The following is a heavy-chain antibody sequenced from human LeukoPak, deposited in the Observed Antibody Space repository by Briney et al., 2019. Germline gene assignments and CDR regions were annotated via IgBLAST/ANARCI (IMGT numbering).Heavy chain of an antibody. CDR3: ARRGYSGYDFWVSGFDY. J-gene: IGHJ4*02. D-gene: IGHD5-12*01. V-gene: IGHV4-38-2*02. CDR1: GYSISSGYY. Sequence: PSETLSLTCNVSGYSISSGYYWDWIRQPPGKGLEWIGSIYHSGSTYYNPSLKSRVTISVDTSKNQFSLKLSSVTAADTAVYYCARRGYSGYDFWVSGFDYWGQGTLVTVSS. CDR2: IYHSGST.